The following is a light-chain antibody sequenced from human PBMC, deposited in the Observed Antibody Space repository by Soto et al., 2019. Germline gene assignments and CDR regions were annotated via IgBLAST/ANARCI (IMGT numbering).Light chain of an antibody. J-gene: IGKJ5*01. CDR1: QSISNW. V-gene: IGKV1-5*03. Sequence: DIQMTQSPSSLSASLGDRVTFTCRASQSISNWLAWYQQKPGEAPKVLIFEASSLESGVPSRFSGSGSGTEFTLTISSLQPDDFATYYCQQYSNFPITFGQGTRLEI. CDR2: EAS. CDR3: QQYSNFPIT.